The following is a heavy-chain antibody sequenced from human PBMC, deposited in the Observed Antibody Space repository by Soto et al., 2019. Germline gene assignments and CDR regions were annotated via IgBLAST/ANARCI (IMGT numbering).Heavy chain of an antibody. D-gene: IGHD1-1*01. Sequence: GGSLRLSCAASGFTFTNYAMNWVRQAPGEGLGWVSGIGGSAGSAYYADSVKGRFAISRDISKNTLYLQMNSLRADDTAVYYCTKSGNQIIYYHGMDVWGQGTTVTVSS. V-gene: IGHV3-23*01. CDR1: GFTFTNYA. CDR2: IGGSAGSA. CDR3: TKSGNQIIYYHGMDV. J-gene: IGHJ6*02.